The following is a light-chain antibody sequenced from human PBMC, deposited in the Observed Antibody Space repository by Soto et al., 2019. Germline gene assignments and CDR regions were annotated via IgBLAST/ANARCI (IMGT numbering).Light chain of an antibody. CDR1: QSVSSSY. Sequence: EIVLTQSPGTLSLSPGERATLSCRASQSVSSSYLAWYQQKPCQAPRLLIYGASSRATGIPDRFSGSGSGTDFSLTISRLGPEDFAVYYCQQYGSSRTFGLGTKVEIK. CDR2: GAS. CDR3: QQYGSSRT. V-gene: IGKV3-20*01. J-gene: IGKJ1*01.